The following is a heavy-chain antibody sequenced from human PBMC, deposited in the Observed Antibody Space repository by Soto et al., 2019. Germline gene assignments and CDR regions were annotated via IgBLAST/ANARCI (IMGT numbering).Heavy chain of an antibody. CDR1: GGSIRSGGYY. CDR2: IYYSGST. D-gene: IGHD3-10*01. V-gene: IGHV4-31*03. CDR3: ASALPITMVRGVIGPWFDP. Sequence: PSETLALPCPVSGGSIRSGGYYWSWIRQHPGKGLEWIGYIYYSGSTYYNPSLKSRVTISVDTSKNQFSLKLSSVTAADTAVYYCASALPITMVRGVIGPWFDPWGQGTLVTVSS. J-gene: IGHJ5*02.